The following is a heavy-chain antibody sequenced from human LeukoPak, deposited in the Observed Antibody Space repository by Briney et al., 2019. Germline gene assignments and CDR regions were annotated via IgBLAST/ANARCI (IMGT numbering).Heavy chain of an antibody. Sequence: GGSLRLSCAASGFTFSGYSMNWVRQAPGKGLEWVSYISSSSSTIYSADSVKGRFTISRDNAKNSLYLQMNSLRAEDTAVYYCARDPVLYYYDSSGLGAFDIWGQGTMVTVSS. D-gene: IGHD3-22*01. CDR3: ARDPVLYYYDSSGLGAFDI. J-gene: IGHJ3*02. CDR2: ISSSSSTI. CDR1: GFTFSGYS. V-gene: IGHV3-48*04.